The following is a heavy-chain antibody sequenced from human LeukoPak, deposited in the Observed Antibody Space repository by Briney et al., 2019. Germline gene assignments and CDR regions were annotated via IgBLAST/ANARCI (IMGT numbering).Heavy chain of an antibody. J-gene: IGHJ4*02. CDR3: AKHNGGGIVSYVAPGPPDYFDH. V-gene: IGHV4-39*01. CDR2: IYFSGSV. CDR1: GGSISSFY. D-gene: IGHD1-26*01. Sequence: PSETLSLTCTVSGGSISSFYWGWIRQPPGKGLECIGSIYFSGSVYYNPSLRSRVTIPLDTSTKQLSLKLTSVTAADTAIYYCAKHNGGGIVSYVAPGPPDYFDHWGQGALVTVSS.